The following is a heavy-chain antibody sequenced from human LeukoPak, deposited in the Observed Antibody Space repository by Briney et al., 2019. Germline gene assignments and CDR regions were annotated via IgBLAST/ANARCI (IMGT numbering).Heavy chain of an antibody. J-gene: IGHJ5*02. CDR1: GFTFSSYG. Sequence: GGSLRLSCAASGFTFSSYGMHWVRQAPGKGLEWVAVIWYDGSNKYYADSVKGRFTISRDNSKNTLYLQMNSLRAEDTAVYYCARDFRVAARPAGAWGQGTLVTVSS. CDR2: IWYDGSNK. D-gene: IGHD6-6*01. V-gene: IGHV3-33*01. CDR3: ARDFRVAARPAGA.